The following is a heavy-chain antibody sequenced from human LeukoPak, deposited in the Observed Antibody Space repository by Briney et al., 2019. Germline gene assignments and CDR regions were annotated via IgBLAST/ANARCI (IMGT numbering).Heavy chain of an antibody. CDR2: IFYSGST. D-gene: IGHD2-15*01. Sequence: SETLSLTCTVSGGSIRSYYWSWIRQPPGKGLEWMGYIFYSGSTDSNPSLKSRVTISVDTSKNQFSLKLSSVTAADTAVYYCARTYCSGGSCHFDYWGQGTLVTVSS. CDR3: ARTYCSGGSCHFDY. CDR1: GGSIRSYY. J-gene: IGHJ4*02. V-gene: IGHV4-59*08.